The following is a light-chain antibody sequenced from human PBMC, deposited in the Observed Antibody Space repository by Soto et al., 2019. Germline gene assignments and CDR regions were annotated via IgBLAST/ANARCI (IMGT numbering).Light chain of an antibody. CDR2: GAY. V-gene: IGKV3-20*01. CDR1: QSVSSN. CDR3: RQYGRSGEFA. J-gene: IGKJ4*01. Sequence: EIVMPQSQATLSVSPGERATLSCRARQSVSSNLAWYQQKPGQAPRHLISGAYTRATGIPDRVSGSGSGTGFTLTISRLDPEDFAVYYCRQYGRSGEFAVGGGTQV.